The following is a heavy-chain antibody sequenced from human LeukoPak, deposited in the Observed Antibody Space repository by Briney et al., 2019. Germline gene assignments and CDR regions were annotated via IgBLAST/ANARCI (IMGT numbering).Heavy chain of an antibody. CDR1: GFTFTSYY. D-gene: IGHD1-14*01. Sequence: GGSLRLSCAASGFTFTSYYMHWVRQAPGQGLEWMGIINPSGGSTSYAQKFQGRVTMTRDTSTSTVYMELSSLRSEDTAVYYCARDVGMKGTAGSDYWGQGTLVTVSS. CDR3: ARDVGMKGTAGSDY. CDR2: INPSGGST. V-gene: IGHV1-46*01. J-gene: IGHJ4*02.